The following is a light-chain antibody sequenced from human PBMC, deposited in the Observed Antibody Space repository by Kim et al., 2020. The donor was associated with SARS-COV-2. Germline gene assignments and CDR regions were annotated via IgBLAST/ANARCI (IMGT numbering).Light chain of an antibody. Sequence: DIQMTQSPSSLSASVGDRVTITCQASQDISNYLNWYQQKPGKAPNLLMSDASNLETGVPSRFSGSGSRTVFTLTISSLQPEDIATYYCQQYDNLPLTFGRGTKVDIK. V-gene: IGKV1-33*01. CDR3: QQYDNLPLT. J-gene: IGKJ4*01. CDR2: DAS. CDR1: QDISNY.